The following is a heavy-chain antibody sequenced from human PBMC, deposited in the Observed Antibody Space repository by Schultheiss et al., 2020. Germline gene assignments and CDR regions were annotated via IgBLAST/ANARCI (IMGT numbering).Heavy chain of an antibody. CDR3: VRDRGTTGWYGGGDS. J-gene: IGHJ5*01. V-gene: IGHV3-30-3*01. Sequence: GESLKISCAASGFTFSSYAMHWVRQAPGKGLEWVAVISYDGSNKYYADSVKGRFTISRDNSKDTVYLQMNSLRPEDTAVYFCVRDRGTTGWYGGGDSWGQGTLVTVSS. CDR2: ISYDGSNK. CDR1: GFTFSSYA. D-gene: IGHD6-19*01.